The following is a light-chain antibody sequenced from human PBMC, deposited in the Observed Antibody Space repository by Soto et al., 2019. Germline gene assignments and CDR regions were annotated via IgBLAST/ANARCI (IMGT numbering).Light chain of an antibody. CDR2: EVS. V-gene: IGLV2-14*01. CDR3: SSYSTSSPWV. Sequence: QSALTQPASVSGSPGQSITISCTGTSSDVGGYHYVSWYQQHPGKAPKLIIYEVSSRPSGVSSRFSCSKSGNTASLTVSGLRTEDEANYYCSSYSTSSPWVFGGGTKLTVL. CDR1: SSDVGGYHY. J-gene: IGLJ3*02.